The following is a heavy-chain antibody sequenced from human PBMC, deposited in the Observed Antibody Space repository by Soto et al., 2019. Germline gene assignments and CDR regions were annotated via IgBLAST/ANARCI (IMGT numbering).Heavy chain of an antibody. V-gene: IGHV1-3*01. CDR1: GYTFTSYA. J-gene: IGHJ3*02. Sequence: SVKVSCKASGYTFTSYAMHWVRQTPGQRLEWMGWINAGNGNTKYSQKFQGRVTITRDTSASTAYMELSSLRSEDTAVYYCTKTIPYYDYVWGSYREDAFDIWGQGTMVTVSS. D-gene: IGHD3-16*02. CDR2: INAGNGNT. CDR3: TKTIPYYDYVWGSYREDAFDI.